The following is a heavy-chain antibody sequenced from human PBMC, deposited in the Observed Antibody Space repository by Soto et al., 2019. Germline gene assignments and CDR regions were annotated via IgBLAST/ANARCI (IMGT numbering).Heavy chain of an antibody. V-gene: IGHV1-69*13. J-gene: IGHJ4*02. CDR3: ARPASPRGPYYLDY. D-gene: IGHD3-10*01. Sequence: SVKVSCKASGGTFSSYAISWVRQAPGQGLEWMGGIIPIIGTANYAQKFQGRVTITADESTSTAYMELSSLRSDDTAVYYCARPASPRGPYYLDYWGQGTLVTVSS. CDR2: IIPIIGTA. CDR1: GGTFSSYA.